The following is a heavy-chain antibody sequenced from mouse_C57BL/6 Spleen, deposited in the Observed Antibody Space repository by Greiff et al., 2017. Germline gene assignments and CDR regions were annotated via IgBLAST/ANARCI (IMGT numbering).Heavy chain of an antibody. D-gene: IGHD2-10*02. CDR3: EREGYGNYLYYYAMDY. CDR2: IRYDGSN. CDR1: GYSITSGYY. V-gene: IGHV3-6*01. J-gene: IGHJ4*01. Sequence: EVKLVESGPGLVKPSQSLSLTCSVTGYSITSGYYWNWIRQFPGNKLEWMGYIRYDGSNNYNPSLKNRISITGDAAKNQFFLKLKSVTTEHTATYYCEREGYGNYLYYYAMDYWGQGTSVTVSS.